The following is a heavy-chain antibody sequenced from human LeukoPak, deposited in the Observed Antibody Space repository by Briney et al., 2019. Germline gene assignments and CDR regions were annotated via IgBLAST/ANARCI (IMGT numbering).Heavy chain of an antibody. V-gene: IGHV4-59*01. CDR2: IYYSGST. CDR3: AFESRYYGMDV. CDR1: GGSISSYY. Sequence: SETLSLTCTVSGGSISSYYWSWIRQPPGKGLEWIGYIYYSGSTNYNPSLKSRVTISVDTSKNQFSLKLSSVTAADTAVYYCAFESRYYGMDVRGQGTTVTVSS. J-gene: IGHJ6*02.